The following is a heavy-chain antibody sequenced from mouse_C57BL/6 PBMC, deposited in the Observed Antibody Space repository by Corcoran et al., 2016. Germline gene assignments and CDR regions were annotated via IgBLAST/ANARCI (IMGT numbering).Heavy chain of an antibody. Sequence: EVQLQQSGPELVKPGASVKISCKASGYTFTDYYMNWVKQSHGKSLEWIGDINPNNGGTSYNQKFKGKATLTVDKSSSTAYMELRSLTSEDSAVYYCASPSGSSGAFDYWGQGTTLTVSS. CDR2: INPNNGGT. CDR3: ASPSGSSGAFDY. D-gene: IGHD3-2*02. V-gene: IGHV1-26*01. CDR1: GYTFTDYY. J-gene: IGHJ2*01.